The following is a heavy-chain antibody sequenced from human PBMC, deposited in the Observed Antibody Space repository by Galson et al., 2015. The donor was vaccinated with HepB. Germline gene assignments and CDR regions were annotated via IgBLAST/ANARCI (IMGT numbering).Heavy chain of an antibody. CDR3: ARGVITGTLPNWFDP. D-gene: IGHD1-7*01. Sequence: SLRLSCAASGFIFSSSSMNWVRQAPGKGLEWVSSISTRSNYIYYADSVKGRFTISRDNAKNLLFLQMNSLRAEDTAVYYCARGVITGTLPNWFDPWGQGTLVTVSS. V-gene: IGHV3-21*01. CDR2: ISTRSNYI. CDR1: GFIFSSSS. J-gene: IGHJ5*02.